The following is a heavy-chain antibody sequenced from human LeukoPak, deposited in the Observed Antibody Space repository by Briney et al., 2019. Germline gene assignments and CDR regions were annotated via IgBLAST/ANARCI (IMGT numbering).Heavy chain of an antibody. D-gene: IGHD3-3*01. V-gene: IGHV3-11*04. J-gene: IGHJ5*02. CDR1: GFSFSDYY. Sequence: GGSLRLSCEASGFSFSDYYMSWIRQAPGKGLEWVAYINDSGDTIYYADSVKGRFTISRDNAKNSLYLQMTSLRAEDAAVYYCAKETYYDFWSGSSNWFDPWGQGTLVTVSS. CDR2: INDSGDTI. CDR3: AKETYYDFWSGSSNWFDP.